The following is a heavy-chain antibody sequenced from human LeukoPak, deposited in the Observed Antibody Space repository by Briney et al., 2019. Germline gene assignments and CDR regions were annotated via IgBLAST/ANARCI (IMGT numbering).Heavy chain of an antibody. Sequence: ASVKVSCKASGYTFTSYYIHWVRQAPGQGLEWMGIINPSGGSTSYAQKFQGRVTMTRDTSTSTVYMELSSLRSEDTAVYYCARDRISENSSGYYYGDFDYWGQGTLVTVSS. J-gene: IGHJ4*02. CDR3: ARDRISENSSGYYYGDFDY. D-gene: IGHD3-22*01. V-gene: IGHV1-46*01. CDR2: INPSGGST. CDR1: GYTFTSYY.